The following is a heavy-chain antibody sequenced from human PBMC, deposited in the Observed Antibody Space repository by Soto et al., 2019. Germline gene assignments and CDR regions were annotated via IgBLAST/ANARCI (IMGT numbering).Heavy chain of an antibody. CDR2: IYHSGST. J-gene: IGHJ6*02. D-gene: IGHD1-26*01. CDR3: ARAFGGSYYGVALDV. CDR1: GGSISSGGYS. Sequence: SETLSLTCTVSGGSISSGGYSWSWIRQPPGKGLEWIGYIYHSGSTYYNPSLKSRVTISVDTSKNQFSLKLSSVTAADTAVYYCARAFGGSYYGVALDVWGQGTTVTVS. V-gene: IGHV4-30-2*05.